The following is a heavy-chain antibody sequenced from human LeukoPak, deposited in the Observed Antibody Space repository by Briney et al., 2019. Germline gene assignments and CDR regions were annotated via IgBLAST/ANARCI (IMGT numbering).Heavy chain of an antibody. Sequence: ASVKVPCKASGYTFTGYYMHWVRQAPGQGLEWMGWINPNSGGTNYAQKFQGRVTMTRDTSISTAYMELSRLRSEDTAVYYCAREGGDYYDSSGYYRGLLDYWGQGTLVTVSS. CDR3: AREGGDYYDSSGYYRGLLDY. D-gene: IGHD3-22*01. CDR1: GYTFTGYY. J-gene: IGHJ4*02. V-gene: IGHV1-2*02. CDR2: INPNSGGT.